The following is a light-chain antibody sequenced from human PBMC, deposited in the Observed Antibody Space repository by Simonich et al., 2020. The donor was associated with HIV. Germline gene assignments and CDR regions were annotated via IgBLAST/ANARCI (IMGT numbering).Light chain of an antibody. CDR2: WAS. V-gene: IGKV4-1*01. CDR3: QQYYSTPLT. Sequence: DIVMTQSPDSLAVSLGERATINCKSSQSVLYSSNNKNYLAWYQQKPGQPPKLLIYWASTRESGVPDRLRGSGSGTDFTLTISSLRAEDVAVYFCQQYYSTPLTLGGGTKVEIK. J-gene: IGKJ4*01. CDR1: QSVLYSSNNKNY.